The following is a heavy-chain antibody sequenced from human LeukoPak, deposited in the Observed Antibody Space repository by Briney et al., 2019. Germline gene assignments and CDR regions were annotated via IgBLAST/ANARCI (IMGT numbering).Heavy chain of an antibody. CDR2: INGGGDNT. CDR1: GFTFSTSA. D-gene: IGHD6-19*01. V-gene: IGHV3-23*01. Sequence: GGSLRLSCAASGFTFSTSAMSWVRQAPGKGLGWVSAINGGGDNTYYAESVKGRFTISRDNSKNMLFLQMNTLRAEDTAVYYCAKGAAGVNRVFDYWGQGTLVTVSS. J-gene: IGHJ4*02. CDR3: AKGAAGVNRVFDY.